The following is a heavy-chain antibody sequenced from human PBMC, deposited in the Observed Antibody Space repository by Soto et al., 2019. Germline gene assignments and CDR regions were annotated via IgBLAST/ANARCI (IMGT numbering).Heavy chain of an antibody. Sequence: QVQLVQAGAEVKKPGASVKVSCKASGYIFTGYYMHWLRQAPGQGLEWMGWFNPNSGGTKDAQKFQGRVNMTNDTSINTAYMELSGLISNDTAVYYCARGDFDSSANYYAGWFDPWGQGTLFTVSS. J-gene: IGHJ5*02. CDR1: GYIFTGYY. CDR3: ARGDFDSSANYYAGWFDP. CDR2: FNPNSGGT. D-gene: IGHD3-22*01. V-gene: IGHV1-2*02.